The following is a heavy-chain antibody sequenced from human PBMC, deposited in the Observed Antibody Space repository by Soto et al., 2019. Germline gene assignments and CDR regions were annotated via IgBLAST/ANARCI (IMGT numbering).Heavy chain of an antibody. D-gene: IGHD3-3*01. CDR2: IDWDDDK. Sequence: GPTLVNPTQTLTLTCTFSGFSLSTSGMCVSWIRQPPGKALEWLARIDWDDDKYYSTSLKTRLTISKDTSKNQVVLTMTNMDPVDIVTYYCARVRYYDFWSGFDYWGQGTLVTVSS. CDR1: GFSLSTSGMC. CDR3: ARVRYYDFWSGFDY. J-gene: IGHJ4*02. V-gene: IGHV2-70*11.